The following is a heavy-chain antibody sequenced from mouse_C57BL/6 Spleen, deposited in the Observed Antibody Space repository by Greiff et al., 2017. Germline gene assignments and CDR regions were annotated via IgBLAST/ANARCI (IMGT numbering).Heavy chain of an antibody. Sequence: VQLQQSGAELARPGASVKLSCKASGYTFTSYGISWVKQRTGQGLEWIGEIYPRSGNTYYNEKFKGKATLTADKSSSTAYMELRSLTSEDSAVYFCASRLYYGSSLYAMDYWGQGTSVTVSS. D-gene: IGHD1-1*01. J-gene: IGHJ4*01. CDR3: ASRLYYGSSLYAMDY. CDR1: GYTFTSYG. CDR2: IYPRSGNT. V-gene: IGHV1-81*01.